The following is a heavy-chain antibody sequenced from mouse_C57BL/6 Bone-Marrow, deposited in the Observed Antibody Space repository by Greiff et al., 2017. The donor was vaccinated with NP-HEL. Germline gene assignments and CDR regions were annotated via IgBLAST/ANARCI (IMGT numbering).Heavy chain of an antibody. CDR2: IDPEDGET. D-gene: IGHD1-1*01. CDR1: GFNIQDYY. Sequence: EVKLQESGAELVKPGASVKFSCTASGFNIQDYYMHWVKQRTEQGLEWIGRIDPEDGETKYAPKFQGKATITADTSSNTAYLQLSSLTSEDTAVYYCARDYGSFYYYAMDYWGQGTSVTVSS. CDR3: ARDYGSFYYYAMDY. V-gene: IGHV14-2*01. J-gene: IGHJ4*01.